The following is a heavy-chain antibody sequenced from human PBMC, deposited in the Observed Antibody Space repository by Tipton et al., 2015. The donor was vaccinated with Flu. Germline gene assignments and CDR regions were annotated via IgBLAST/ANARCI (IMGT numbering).Heavy chain of an antibody. J-gene: IGHJ4*02. CDR1: GYTFTDYD. Sequence: QVQLVQSGAEVKKPGASVKVSCKASGYTFTDYDIDWVRQAPGQGLEWVGWINPNSGNSGYAQKFQGRVTMTRNTSITTAYMELTNLRSEDTAVYYCARGPHGGGSGSYGDFRGQGTLVTVSS. CDR2: INPNSGNS. V-gene: IGHV1-8*02. CDR3: ARGPHGGGSGSYGDF. D-gene: IGHD3-10*01.